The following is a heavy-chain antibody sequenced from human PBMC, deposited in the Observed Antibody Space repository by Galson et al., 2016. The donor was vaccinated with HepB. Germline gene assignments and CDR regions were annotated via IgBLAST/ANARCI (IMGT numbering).Heavy chain of an antibody. Sequence: SLRLSCAASEIAFSSYAMTWVRQAPGKGLEWVSYITAGYFSTFYADFVKGRFTISRDNSKNMLYLQMNTLTAEDTAVYYCANSTNSLLWFGELLGWFDPWGQGTPVTVSS. CDR1: EIAFSSYA. CDR2: ITAGYFST. D-gene: IGHD3-10*01. J-gene: IGHJ5*02. CDR3: ANSTNSLLWFGELLGWFDP. V-gene: IGHV3-23*01.